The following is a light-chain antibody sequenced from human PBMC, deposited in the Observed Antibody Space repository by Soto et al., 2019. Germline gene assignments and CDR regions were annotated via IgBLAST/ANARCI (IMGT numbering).Light chain of an antibody. Sequence: DIQMTQSPSTLSASVGDRVTITCRASQSISTWLAWYQQKPGKXPNXXIYEASTLESGVPSRFSGSGSATEFTLTISSLQPDDFATYDCQQYKSYSRTFGQGTKVDIK. CDR1: QSISTW. CDR2: EAS. V-gene: IGKV1-5*03. CDR3: QQYKSYSRT. J-gene: IGKJ1*01.